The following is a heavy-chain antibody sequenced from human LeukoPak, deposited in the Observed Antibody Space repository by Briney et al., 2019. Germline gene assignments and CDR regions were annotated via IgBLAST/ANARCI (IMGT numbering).Heavy chain of an antibody. CDR2: VSGSGTYT. CDR3: AKQVGSSWLFDS. D-gene: IGHD6-13*01. V-gene: IGHV3-23*01. CDR1: GLTFNNYV. J-gene: IGHJ5*01. Sequence: GGSLRLSCEASGLTFNNYVMTWVRQAPGKGLEWVSVVSGSGTYTYYADFLKGRFTISRDNSKNTLYLEMKSLRADDTAVYYCAKQVGSSWLFDSWGQGTLVTVSS.